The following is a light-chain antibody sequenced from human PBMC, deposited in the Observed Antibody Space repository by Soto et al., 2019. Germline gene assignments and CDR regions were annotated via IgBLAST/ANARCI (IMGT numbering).Light chain of an antibody. CDR3: QTWGTGFWV. CDR1: SGHSTYA. J-gene: IGLJ3*02. V-gene: IGLV4-69*01. CDR2: LNSDGSH. Sequence: QPVLTQSPSASASLGASGKLTCTLSSGHSTYAIAWHQQQPEKGPRYLMKLNSDGSHNKGDGIPDRFSGSSSGAERYLTISSLQSEDEADDYCQTWGTGFWVFGGGTKLTVL.